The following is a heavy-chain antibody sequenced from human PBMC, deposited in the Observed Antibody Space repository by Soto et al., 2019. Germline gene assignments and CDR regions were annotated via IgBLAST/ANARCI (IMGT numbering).Heavy chain of an antibody. V-gene: IGHV1-8*02. CDR1: GYTFSNFG. Sequence: ASVKVSCKASGYTFSNFGISWVRQATGQGLEWMGWMNPTTGNTGYAQKFQGRITMTRNTSITTASMELSSLRSDDTAVYYCARGRTTVVTGYNWFDPWGQGTLVTVSS. CDR2: MNPTTGNT. CDR3: ARGRTTVVTGYNWFDP. J-gene: IGHJ5*02. D-gene: IGHD4-4*01.